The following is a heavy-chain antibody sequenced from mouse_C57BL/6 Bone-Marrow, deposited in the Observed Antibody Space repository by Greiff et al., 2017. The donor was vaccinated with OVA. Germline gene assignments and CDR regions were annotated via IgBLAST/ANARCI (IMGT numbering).Heavy chain of an antibody. J-gene: IGHJ3*01. CDR2: IYPGDGDT. V-gene: IGHV1-80*01. CDR3: ARGIYGVVEDAY. CDR1: GYAFSSYW. Sequence: VQLQQSGAELVKPGASVKISCKASGYAFSSYWMNWVKQRPGKGLEWIGQIYPGDGDTKQNGTFKGKATLTADKSSSTAYMQLSSLTSEDSAVYFCARGIYGVVEDAYWGQGTLVTVAA. D-gene: IGHD1-1*01.